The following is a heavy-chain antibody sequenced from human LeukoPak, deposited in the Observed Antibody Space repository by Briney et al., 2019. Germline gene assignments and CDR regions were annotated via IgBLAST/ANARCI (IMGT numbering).Heavy chain of an antibody. CDR2: ISYDGSNK. J-gene: IGHJ3*02. V-gene: IGHV3-30*03. D-gene: IGHD3-22*01. Sequence: GGSLRLSCAASGFTFSSYGMHWVRQAPGKGLEWVAVISYDGSNKYYADSVKGRFTISRDNAKNSLYLQMNSLRAEDTAVYCGAGYASSGRRDALDIWGQGTMDTVSS. CDR3: AGYASSGRRDALDI. CDR1: GFTFSSYG.